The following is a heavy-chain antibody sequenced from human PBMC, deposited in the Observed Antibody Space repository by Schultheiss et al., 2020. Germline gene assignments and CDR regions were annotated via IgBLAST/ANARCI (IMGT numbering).Heavy chain of an antibody. Sequence: SETLSLTCTVSGGSISSYYWSWIRQPPGKGLEWIGYIYYSGSTNYNPSLKSRVTISVDTSKNQFSLKLSSVTAADTAVYYCARQGYYYDSSGYFYWYFDLWGRGTLVTVSS. J-gene: IGHJ2*01. CDR1: GGSISSYY. CDR2: IYYSGST. CDR3: ARQGYYYDSSGYFYWYFDL. D-gene: IGHD3-22*01. V-gene: IGHV4-59*08.